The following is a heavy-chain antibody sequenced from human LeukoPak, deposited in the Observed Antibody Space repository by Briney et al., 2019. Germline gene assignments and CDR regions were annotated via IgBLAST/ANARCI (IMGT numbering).Heavy chain of an antibody. D-gene: IGHD3-10*01. CDR1: GGSFSGYY. V-gene: IGHV4-59*01. CDR2: IYYSGST. CDR3: ARGVVRGVITLYYYYYMDV. J-gene: IGHJ6*03. Sequence: SETLSLTCAVYGGSFSGYYWSWIRQPPGKGLEWIGYIYYSGSTNYNPSLKSRVTISVDTSKNQFSLKLSSVTAADTAVYYCARGVVRGVITLYYYYYMDVWGKGTTVTISS.